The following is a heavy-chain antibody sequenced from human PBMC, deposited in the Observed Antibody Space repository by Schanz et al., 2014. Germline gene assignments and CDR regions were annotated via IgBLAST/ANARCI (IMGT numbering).Heavy chain of an antibody. CDR2: INPSVGNT. CDR1: GYTFTSYY. V-gene: IGHV1-46*03. Sequence: QVQLVQSGAEVKKPGASVKVSCEASGYTFTSYYIHWFRQAPGQGLEWMGLINPSVGNTNYAQKFRGRVTMTRDTSTSTVYMELSSLRSEDTAVYYCARDGEAAASCDYWGQGTLVTDSS. J-gene: IGHJ4*02. CDR3: ARDGEAAASCDY. D-gene: IGHD6-13*01.